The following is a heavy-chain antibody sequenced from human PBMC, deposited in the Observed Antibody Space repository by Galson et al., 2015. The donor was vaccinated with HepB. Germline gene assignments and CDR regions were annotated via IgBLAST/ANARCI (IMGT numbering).Heavy chain of an antibody. J-gene: IGHJ6*02. CDR2: IWFDGSKE. V-gene: IGHV3-33*01. CDR3: ARAGAPDTYGMDV. CDR1: GFTFSSYG. D-gene: IGHD7-27*01. Sequence: SLRLSCAASGFTFSSYGMHWVRQAPGKGLEWVAVIWFDGSKEYYADSVRGRFTISRDSSKNMVYLQMNSLRAEDTAAYYCARAGAPDTYGMDVCGQGTTVTVSS.